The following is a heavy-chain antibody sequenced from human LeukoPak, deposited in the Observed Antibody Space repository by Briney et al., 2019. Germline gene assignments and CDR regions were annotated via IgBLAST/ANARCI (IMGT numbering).Heavy chain of an antibody. CDR2: INSDGSST. D-gene: IGHD6-19*01. J-gene: IGHJ6*04. CDR3: ARAVGIAVAGNYYYGMDV. V-gene: IGHV3-74*01. Sequence: PGGSLRLSCAASGFTFSSYWMHWVRQAPGKGLVWVSRINSDGSSTSYADSVKGRFTISRDNAKNTLYLQMNSLRAEDTVVYYCARAVGIAVAGNYYYGMDVWGKGTTVTVSS. CDR1: GFTFSSYW.